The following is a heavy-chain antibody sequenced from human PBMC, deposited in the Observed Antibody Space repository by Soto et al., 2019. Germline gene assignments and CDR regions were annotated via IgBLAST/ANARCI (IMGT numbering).Heavy chain of an antibody. D-gene: IGHD2-8*02. CDR2: ISYDGSNK. CDR3: ARDLEVPGANHRPNYYYYYGMDV. V-gene: IGHV3-30-3*01. J-gene: IGHJ6*02. Sequence: PGGSLRLSCAASGFTFSSYAMHWVRQAPGKGLEWVAVISYDGSNKYYADSVKGRFTISRDNSKNTLYLQMNSLRAEDTAVYYCARDLEVPGANHRPNYYYYYGMDVWGQGTTVTVSS. CDR1: GFTFSSYA.